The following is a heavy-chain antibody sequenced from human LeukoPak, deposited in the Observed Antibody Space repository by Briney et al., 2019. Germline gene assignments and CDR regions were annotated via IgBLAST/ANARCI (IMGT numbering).Heavy chain of an antibody. CDR3: ARDWVWFNLDY. Sequence: GGSLRLSCAASGFTFSSYSMNWVRRAPGKGLEWVSSISSSSSYIYYADSVKGRFTISRDNAKNSLYLQMNSLRAEDTAVYYCARDWVWFNLDYWGQGTLVTVSS. J-gene: IGHJ4*02. V-gene: IGHV3-21*01. CDR2: ISSSSSYI. CDR1: GFTFSSYS. D-gene: IGHD3-10*01.